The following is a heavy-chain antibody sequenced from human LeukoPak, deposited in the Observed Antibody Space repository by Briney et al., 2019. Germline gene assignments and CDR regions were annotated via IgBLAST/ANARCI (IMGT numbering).Heavy chain of an antibody. V-gene: IGHV4-38-2*02. CDR2: IYHSGST. D-gene: IGHD3-3*01. CDR3: ARYYEFWSGGGWFDP. Sequence: NSSETLSLTCTVSGYSISSGYYWGWIRQPPGKGLEWIGSIYHSGSTYYNPSLKSRVTISVDTSKNQFSLKLSSVTAADTAVCYCARYYEFWSGGGWFDPWGQGTLVTVSS. J-gene: IGHJ5*02. CDR1: GYSISSGYY.